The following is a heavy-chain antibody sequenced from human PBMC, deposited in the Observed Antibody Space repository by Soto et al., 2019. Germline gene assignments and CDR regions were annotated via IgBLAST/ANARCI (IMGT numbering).Heavy chain of an antibody. J-gene: IGHJ6*03. CDR2: INSDGSST. V-gene: IGHV3-74*01. Sequence: GGSLRLSCAASGFTFSSYWMHWVRQAPGKGLVWVSRINSDGSSTSYADSVKGRFTISRDNAKNTLYLQMNSLRAEDTAVYYWARDRNKNYYYYYMDVWGKGTTVTVSS. CDR3: ARDRNKNYYYYYMDV. D-gene: IGHD4-4*01. CDR1: GFTFSSYW.